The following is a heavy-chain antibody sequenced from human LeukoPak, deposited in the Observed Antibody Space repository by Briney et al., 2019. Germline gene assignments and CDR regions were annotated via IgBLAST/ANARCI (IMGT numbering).Heavy chain of an antibody. CDR1: SGSISSYY. CDR2: VYSSGST. D-gene: IGHD5-18*01. J-gene: IGHJ4*02. V-gene: IGHV4-59*01. Sequence: SETLSLTCTVSSGSISSYYWSWIRQPPGKGLEWIGYVYSSGSTNYNPSLKSRVTISVDTSKNQFSLKLSSVTAADTAVYYCARAQRGYSYTFDYWGQGTLVTVSS. CDR3: ARAQRGYSYTFDY.